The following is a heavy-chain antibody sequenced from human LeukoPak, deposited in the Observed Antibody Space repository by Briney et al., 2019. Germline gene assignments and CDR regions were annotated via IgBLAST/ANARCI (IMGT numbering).Heavy chain of an antibody. Sequence: SETLSLTCTVSGGSLSGYYWSWIRHPPGKGLEWIGNMYYSGTTNYNPSLKSRVTMSIDTSKNQFSLKLSSVTAADTAVYYCASRSSDRAFDFWGQGTLVTVSS. V-gene: IGHV4-59*01. J-gene: IGHJ4*02. CDR3: ASRSSDRAFDF. CDR2: MYYSGTT. CDR1: GGSLSGYY.